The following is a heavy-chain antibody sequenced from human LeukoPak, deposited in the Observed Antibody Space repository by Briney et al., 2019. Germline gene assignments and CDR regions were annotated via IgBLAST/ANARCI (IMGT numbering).Heavy chain of an antibody. CDR2: ISVGGSDE. CDR3: ARDVGFNNGWPA. D-gene: IGHD6-19*01. V-gene: IGHV3-48*03. CDR1: GFIFKTYE. Sequence: GGSLRLSCVASGFIFKTYEMNWVRQAPGKGLEWVSYISVGGSDEDYADSVKGRFSISRDNAKYSLFLQMNSLRVEDTAVYYCARDVGFNNGWPAWGQGTLVTVSS. J-gene: IGHJ5*02.